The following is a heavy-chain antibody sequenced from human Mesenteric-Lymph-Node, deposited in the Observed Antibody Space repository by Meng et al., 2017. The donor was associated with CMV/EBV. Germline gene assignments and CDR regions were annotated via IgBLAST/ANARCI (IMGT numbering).Heavy chain of an antibody. CDR2: MSSGSTII. CDR1: QFTFSAYG. Sequence: SCAASQFTFSAYGMNWVRQAPGKGLEWVSYMSSGSTIIGYAASVKGRFTISRDNARDSLYLQMDTLRAEDTAVYYCAKQISLVQRRITGYYAMDVWGLGTAVTVSS. D-gene: IGHD3-10*01. V-gene: IGHV3-48*04. CDR3: AKQISLVQRRITGYYAMDV. J-gene: IGHJ6*02.